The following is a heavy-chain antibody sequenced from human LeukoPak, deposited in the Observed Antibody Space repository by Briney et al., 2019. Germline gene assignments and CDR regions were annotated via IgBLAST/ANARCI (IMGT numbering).Heavy chain of an antibody. CDR2: INPNSGGT. D-gene: IGHD3-22*01. Sequence: GASVKVSCKASGYTFTGYYMHWVRQAPGQGLEWMGWINPNSGGTNYAQKFQGRVTMTRDTSISTAYMELSRLRSDDTAVYYCASTKTYYYVSSGYYPGDYWGQGTLVTVSS. V-gene: IGHV1-2*02. CDR3: ASTKTYYYVSSGYYPGDY. CDR1: GYTFTGYY. J-gene: IGHJ4*02.